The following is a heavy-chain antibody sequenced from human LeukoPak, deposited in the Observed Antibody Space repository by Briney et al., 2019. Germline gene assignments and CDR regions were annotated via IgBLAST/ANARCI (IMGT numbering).Heavy chain of an antibody. J-gene: IGHJ4*02. Sequence: SQTLSLTCAVSGGSISSCGYYWSWIRQPAGKGLEWIGRIYTSGSTNYNPSLKSRVTISVDTSKNQFSLKLSSVTAADTAVYYCARGRSLGSTYYFDYWGQGTLVTVSS. CDR1: GGSISSCGYY. D-gene: IGHD2-2*01. CDR3: ARGRSLGSTYYFDY. CDR2: IYTSGST. V-gene: IGHV4-61*02.